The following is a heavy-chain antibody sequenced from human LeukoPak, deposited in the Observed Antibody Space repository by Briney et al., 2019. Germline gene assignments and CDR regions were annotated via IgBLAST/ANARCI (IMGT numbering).Heavy chain of an antibody. CDR1: GFTFNSYW. CDR3: AREQGSGYYGGHGDY. CDR2: IKQDGSEK. D-gene: IGHD3-22*01. J-gene: IGHJ4*02. V-gene: IGHV3-7*01. Sequence: GGSLRLSCAASGFTFNSYWMSWVRQAPGKGLEWVANIKQDGSEKYYVDSVKGRFTISRDNAKNSLYLQMNSLRAEDTAVYYCAREQGSGYYGGHGDYWGQGTLVTVS.